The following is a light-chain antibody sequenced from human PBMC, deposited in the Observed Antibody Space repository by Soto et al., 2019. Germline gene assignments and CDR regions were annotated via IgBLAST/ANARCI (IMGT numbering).Light chain of an antibody. Sequence: QTVVTQEPSVSVSPGGTVTLTCALRSAPLSTTYYPAWCQQTPGQPPRTLIYSTNTRSSGVPDRFSGSKSGNTASLTISGLQAEDEADYYCSLYTSTSTFVFGTGTKLTVL. CDR2: STN. V-gene: IGLV8-61*01. J-gene: IGLJ1*01. CDR1: SAPLSTTYY. CDR3: SLYTSTSTFV.